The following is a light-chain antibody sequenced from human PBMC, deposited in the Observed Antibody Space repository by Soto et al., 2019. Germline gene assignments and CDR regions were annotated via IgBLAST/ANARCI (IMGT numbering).Light chain of an antibody. Sequence: QSALTQPRSVSGSPGQSVTMSCTGTRSEVGGYNFVSWYQKLPGKAPKLMIYDVSKRPSGVPDRFYGSKSGNTASLTISGLQAEDEADYYCCSFAGGHTFVFGSGTKLTVL. CDR1: RSEVGGYNF. CDR2: DVS. CDR3: CSFAGGHTFV. J-gene: IGLJ1*01. V-gene: IGLV2-11*01.